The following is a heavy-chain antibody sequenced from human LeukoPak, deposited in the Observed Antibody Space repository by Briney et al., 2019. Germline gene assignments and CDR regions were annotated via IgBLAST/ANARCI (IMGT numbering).Heavy chain of an antibody. CDR3: ARGSRDTMVRGVIITLGY. Sequence: KPSETLSLTCAVYGGSFSGYYWSWIRQPPGKGLGWIGEIHHSGSTNYNPSLKRRVTISVDTSKNQSTLKLRSVTAADTAVYHCARGSRDTMVRGVIITLGYWGQGTLVTVSS. D-gene: IGHD3-10*01. V-gene: IGHV4-34*01. CDR1: GGSFSGYY. J-gene: IGHJ4*02. CDR2: IHHSGST.